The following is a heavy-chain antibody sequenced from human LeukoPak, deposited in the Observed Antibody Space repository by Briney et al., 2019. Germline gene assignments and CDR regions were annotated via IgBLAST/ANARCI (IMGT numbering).Heavy chain of an antibody. J-gene: IGHJ6*03. D-gene: IGHD3-10*01. V-gene: IGHV4-39*01. Sequence: SETLSLTCSVSGGSISSSGRYWGWIRQSPGKGLEWIGSIYYTESTYYNPSLKSRVTISVDTSRNQFSLKLSSVTAADTAVYYCARVVRGYYYHYMDVWGKGTTVTVSS. CDR3: ARVVRGYYYHYMDV. CDR2: IYYTEST. CDR1: GGSISSSGRY.